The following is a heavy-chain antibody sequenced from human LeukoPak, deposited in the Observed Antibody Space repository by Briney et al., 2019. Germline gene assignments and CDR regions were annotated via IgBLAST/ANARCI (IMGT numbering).Heavy chain of an antibody. CDR2: ISWNSGSI. V-gene: IGHV3-9*01. CDR3: AKDAFILVGATSGAFDI. Sequence: PGRSLRLSCVASGFTFDDYAMHWVRQAPGKGLEWVSGISWNSGSIGYADSVKGRFTISRNNAKISLYLQMNSLRAEDTALYYCAKDAFILVGATSGAFDIWGQGTMVTVSS. CDR1: GFTFDDYA. J-gene: IGHJ3*02. D-gene: IGHD1-26*01.